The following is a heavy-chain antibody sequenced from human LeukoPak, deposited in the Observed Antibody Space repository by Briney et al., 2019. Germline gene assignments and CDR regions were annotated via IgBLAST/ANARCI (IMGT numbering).Heavy chain of an antibody. CDR1: GFTFSSYE. CDR2: ISSSSSTI. Sequence: GRSLRLSCAASGFTFSSYEMNWIRQAPGKGLEGVAYISSSSSTIYYADSVKGRFTISRDNAKNSLSLQLSSLRGEDTALYYCARGDSSSILINDAFDFWGQGTMVTVPS. J-gene: IGHJ3*01. V-gene: IGHV3-48*03. CDR3: ARGDSSSILINDAFDF. D-gene: IGHD2-21*01.